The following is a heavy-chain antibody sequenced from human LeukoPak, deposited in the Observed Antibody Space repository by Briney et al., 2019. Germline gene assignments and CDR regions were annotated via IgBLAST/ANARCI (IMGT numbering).Heavy chain of an antibody. CDR3: ARGLRIVGLILVFDI. CDR2: IYYSGST. D-gene: IGHD2-21*01. Sequence: SQTLSLTCTVSGVSISSGDYYWSWIRQPPGKGLEWIGYIYYSGSTYYNPSLKSRVTISVDTSKNQFSLKLSSVTAAHTAVYYCARGLRIVGLILVFDIWGQGTMVTVFS. CDR1: GVSISSGDYY. J-gene: IGHJ3*02. V-gene: IGHV4-30-4*08.